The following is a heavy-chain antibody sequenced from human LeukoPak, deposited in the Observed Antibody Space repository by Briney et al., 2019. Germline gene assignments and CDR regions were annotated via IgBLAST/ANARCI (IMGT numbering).Heavy chain of an antibody. CDR2: IIPIFGTA. Sequence: GSSVKVSCKAPGGTFSSYAISWVRQAPGQGLEWMGGIIPIFGTANYAQKFQGRVTITADESTSTAYMELSSLRSEDTAVYYCAGVRSGYSLQYYFDYWGQGTLVTVSS. D-gene: IGHD3-3*01. CDR1: GGTFSSYA. J-gene: IGHJ4*02. CDR3: AGVRSGYSLQYYFDY. V-gene: IGHV1-69*01.